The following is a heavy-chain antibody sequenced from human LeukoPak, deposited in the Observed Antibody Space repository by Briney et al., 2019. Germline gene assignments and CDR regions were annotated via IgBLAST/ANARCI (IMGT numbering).Heavy chain of an antibody. J-gene: IGHJ3*02. Sequence: GVLRLSCTASGFTFGDYAMSWFRQAPGKGLEWVGFIRSKAYGGTTEYAASVKGRFTISRDDSKSIAYLQMNSLKTEDTAVYYCTRIGYYDSSGYAFDIWGQGTMVTVSS. V-gene: IGHV3-49*03. D-gene: IGHD3-22*01. CDR2: IRSKAYGGTT. CDR1: GFTFGDYA. CDR3: TRIGYYDSSGYAFDI.